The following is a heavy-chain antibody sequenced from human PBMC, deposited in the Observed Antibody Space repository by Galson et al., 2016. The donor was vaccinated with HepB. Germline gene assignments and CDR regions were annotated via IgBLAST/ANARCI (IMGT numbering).Heavy chain of an antibody. CDR3: ASRWYSFDV. D-gene: IGHD6-13*01. V-gene: IGHV3-74*01. CDR2: ISNDGSRA. CDR1: GLPFSAYW. J-gene: IGHJ3*01. Sequence: SLRLSCAVSGLPFSAYWLHWVRQAPGKGLEWVARISNDGSRAAYADSVKGRFTISRDNSKNTLYLLLNSLRAEDTSLYYCASRWYSFDVWGQGTIVTVSS.